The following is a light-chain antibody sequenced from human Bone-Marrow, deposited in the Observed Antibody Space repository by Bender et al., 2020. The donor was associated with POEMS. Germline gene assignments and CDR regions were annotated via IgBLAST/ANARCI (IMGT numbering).Light chain of an antibody. V-gene: IGLV3-21*04. J-gene: IGLJ3*02. CDR1: NIGDKS. CDR2: YDG. CDR3: QVWDSSSDPHWV. Sequence: SYVLTQAPSMSVAPGKTATISCGGNNIGDKSVHWYQQQTGQAPVLVISYDGDRPSGIPERFSGSNSGNTATLTIRRVEAGDEADYYCQVWDSSSDPHWVFGGGTKLTVL.